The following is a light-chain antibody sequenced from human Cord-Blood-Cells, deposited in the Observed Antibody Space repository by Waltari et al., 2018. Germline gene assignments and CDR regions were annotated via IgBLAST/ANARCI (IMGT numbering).Light chain of an antibody. CDR3: QQYYSTPLT. CDR2: WAS. J-gene: IGKJ4*01. Sequence: DIVMTHSPDSLAVSLGARATIHCTSSQSVFYSSNNKNYLAWYQQKPGQPPKLLIYWASTRESGVPDRFSGSGSVTDFTLTISSLQAEDVAVYYCQQYYSTPLTFGGGTKVEIK. V-gene: IGKV4-1*01. CDR1: QSVFYSSNNKNY.